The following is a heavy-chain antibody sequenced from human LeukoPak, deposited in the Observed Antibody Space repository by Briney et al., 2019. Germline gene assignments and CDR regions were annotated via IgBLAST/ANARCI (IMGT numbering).Heavy chain of an antibody. J-gene: IGHJ4*02. Sequence: PGGSLRLSCAASGFTFSNAWMSWVRQAPGKGLEWVGRIKSNINGGTTDYAAPVKGRFTISRDDSRTMVYLQMNSLKTEDTALYYCIADLPNYGAYACDYWGQGTQVTVSS. CDR3: IADLPNYGAYACDY. CDR2: IKSNINGGTT. CDR1: GFTFSNAW. V-gene: IGHV3-15*01. D-gene: IGHD4-17*01.